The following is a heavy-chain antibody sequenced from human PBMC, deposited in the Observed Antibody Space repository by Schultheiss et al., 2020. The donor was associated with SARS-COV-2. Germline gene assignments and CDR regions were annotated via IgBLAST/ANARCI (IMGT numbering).Heavy chain of an antibody. CDR1: GDSVSSNSAA. CDR2: TYYRSKWYN. Sequence: SQTLSLTCAISGDSVSSNSAAWNWIRQSPSRGLEWLGRTYYRSKWYNDYAVSVKSRITINPDTSKNQFSLKLSSVTAADTAVYYCARVPITSPAAYYFDYWGQGTLVTVSS. J-gene: IGHJ4*02. CDR3: ARVPITSPAAYYFDY. V-gene: IGHV6-1*01. D-gene: IGHD3-16*01.